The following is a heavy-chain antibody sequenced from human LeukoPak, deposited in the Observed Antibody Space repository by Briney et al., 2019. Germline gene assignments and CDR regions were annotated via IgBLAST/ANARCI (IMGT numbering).Heavy chain of an antibody. D-gene: IGHD1-26*01. CDR1: GDSFNRSNYY. CDR3: VRLFCATSACPRGYVHH. CDR2: MYFTGST. V-gene: IGHV4-39*01. J-gene: IGHJ1*01. Sequence: PSETLSLTCSVSGDSFNRSNYYGGWIRQSPGKGLEWIGSMYFTGSTFYTPSLESRVTISGDTSKNQFSLKLSSVSAADTAVYYCVRLFCATSACPRGYVHHWGQGTRVIVSS.